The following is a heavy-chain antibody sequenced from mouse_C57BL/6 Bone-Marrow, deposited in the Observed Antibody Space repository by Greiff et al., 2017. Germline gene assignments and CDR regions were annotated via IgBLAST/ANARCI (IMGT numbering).Heavy chain of an antibody. CDR1: GYTFTNYW. CDR2: IYPGGGFT. J-gene: IGHJ2*01. D-gene: IGHD2-10*01. V-gene: IGHV1-63*01. Sequence: QVQLQQSGAELVRPGTSVKMSCKASGYTFTNYWIGWAKQRPGHGLEWIGDIYPGGGFTNYNEKFKGKATLTADQSSSPASMLFSSLTSVDSAIYYCARTYYYFEDWGQGTTLTVSS. CDR3: ARTYYYFED.